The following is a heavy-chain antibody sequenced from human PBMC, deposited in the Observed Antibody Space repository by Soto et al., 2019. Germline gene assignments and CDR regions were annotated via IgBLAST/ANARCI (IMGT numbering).Heavy chain of an antibody. J-gene: IGHJ5*02. V-gene: IGHV3-11*06. CDR1: GFTFSDSY. CDR2: ITSSSVQT. CDR3: ASLVRQHLPPLGP. Sequence: QVHLVESGGGLVKPGGSLRLSCAASGFTFSDSYMSWIRQAPGKGLEWVSWITSSSVQTRYADSVKGRFTISRDNAKNSRYLQMNSLRPEDTAVYYCASLVRQHLPPLGPWGQGTLVIVSS. D-gene: IGHD6-13*01.